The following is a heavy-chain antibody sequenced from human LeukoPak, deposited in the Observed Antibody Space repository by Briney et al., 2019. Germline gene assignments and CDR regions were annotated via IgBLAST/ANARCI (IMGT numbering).Heavy chain of an antibody. CDR2: INAANGNT. V-gene: IGHV1-3*01. D-gene: IGHD5-24*01. CDR3: ARSARDPLNFDY. J-gene: IGHJ4*02. CDR1: GYTFTSYV. Sequence: ASVKVSCKASGYTFTSYVIHWVRQAPGQRPDWMGWINAANGNTIFSQKFQGRVTFTMDTSASTAYMELSSLRSEDTALYYCARSARDPLNFDYWGQGTLVTVSS.